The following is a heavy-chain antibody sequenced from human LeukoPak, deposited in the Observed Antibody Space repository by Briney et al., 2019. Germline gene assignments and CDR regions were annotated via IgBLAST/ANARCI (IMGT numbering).Heavy chain of an antibody. V-gene: IGHV1-2*02. CDR1: GYTFTGYY. CDR2: INPNSGGT. D-gene: IGHD3-22*01. J-gene: IGHJ4*02. Sequence: ASVKVSCKASGYTFTGYYMHWVRQAPGQGLEWMGWINPNSGGTNYAQKFQGRVTMTRDTSISTAYMELSRLRSDDTAVYYCARDYYYESSGYYYRWGQGTLVTVSS. CDR3: ARDYYYESSGYYYR.